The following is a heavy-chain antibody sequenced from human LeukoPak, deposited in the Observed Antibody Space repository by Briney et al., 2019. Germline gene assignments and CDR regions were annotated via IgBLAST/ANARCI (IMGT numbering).Heavy chain of an antibody. J-gene: IGHJ4*02. V-gene: IGHV3-30*18. D-gene: IGHD5-18*01. CDR3: AKERGYSYGNPVLDY. CDR1: RFTFSSYS. Sequence: PGGSLRLSCAASRFTFSSYSMNWVRQAPGKGLEWVAVISYDGSNKYYADSVKGRFTISRDNSKNTLYLQMNSLRAEDTAVYYCAKERGYSYGNPVLDYWGQGTLVTVSS. CDR2: ISYDGSNK.